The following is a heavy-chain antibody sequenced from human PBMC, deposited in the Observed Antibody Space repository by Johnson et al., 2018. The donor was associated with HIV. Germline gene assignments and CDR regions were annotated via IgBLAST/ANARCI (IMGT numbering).Heavy chain of an antibody. CDR2: ISYDGSNK. CDR3: ARDQGELRRTHAFDI. CDR1: GFTFNSYA. D-gene: IGHD1-14*01. J-gene: IGHJ3*02. Sequence: HVQLVESGGGVVQPGRSLRLSCAASGFTFNSYAMHWVRQAPGKGLEWVAVISYDGSNKFYADSVKGRFTISRDNSKNTLYLQMNSLRHEDTAVYYCARDQGELRRTHAFDIWGQGTKVTVSS. V-gene: IGHV3-30*04.